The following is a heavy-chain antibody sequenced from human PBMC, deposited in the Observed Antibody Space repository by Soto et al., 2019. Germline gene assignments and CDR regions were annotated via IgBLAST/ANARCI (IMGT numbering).Heavy chain of an antibody. CDR3: AKGSQFMIVVVITPYFDY. Sequence: EVQLLESGGGLVQPGGSLRLSCAASGFTFSSYAMSWVRQAPGKGLEWVSAISGSGGSTYYADSVKGWFTISRDNSKNTLYLQMNSLRAEDTAVYYCAKGSQFMIVVVITPYFDYWGQGTLVTVSS. CDR2: ISGSGGST. D-gene: IGHD3-22*01. V-gene: IGHV3-23*01. CDR1: GFTFSSYA. J-gene: IGHJ4*02.